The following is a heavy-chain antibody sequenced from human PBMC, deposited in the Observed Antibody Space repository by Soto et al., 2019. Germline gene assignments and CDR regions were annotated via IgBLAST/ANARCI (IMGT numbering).Heavy chain of an antibody. CDR1: GFYFNNYG. V-gene: IGHV3-21*01. CDR2: VSKSDYT. D-gene: IGHD2-2*01. CDR3: AREDSIIIPAVSDF. Sequence: GGSLRLSCAVSGFYFNNYGINWVRQAPGKGREWVSSVSKSDYTYYSDSVKGRFTISRDNAKNSVSLQMNSLRAEDTAVYYCAREDSIIIPAVSDFWGQGTLVTVSS. J-gene: IGHJ4*02.